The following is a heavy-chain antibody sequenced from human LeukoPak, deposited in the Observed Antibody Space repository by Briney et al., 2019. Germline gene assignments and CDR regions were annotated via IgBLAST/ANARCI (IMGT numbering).Heavy chain of an antibody. Sequence: GGSLRLSCAASGFTFSSYAMSWVRQAPGKGLEWVAIITYDGSNKYYADSVKGRFTISRDNSKSTLYVQMNSLRPEDTAVYYCAKDLGEVRYAFDIWGQGTMVTVSS. D-gene: IGHD3-16*01. CDR1: GFTFSSYA. V-gene: IGHV3-30*18. CDR3: AKDLGEVRYAFDI. CDR2: ITYDGSNK. J-gene: IGHJ3*02.